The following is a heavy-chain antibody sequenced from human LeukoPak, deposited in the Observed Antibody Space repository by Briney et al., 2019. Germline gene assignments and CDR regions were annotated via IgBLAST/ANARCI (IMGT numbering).Heavy chain of an antibody. Sequence: PGRSLRLSCAASGFTFSSYGMHWVRQAPGKGLEWVAVIWYDGSNKYYADSVKGRFTISRDNSKNTLYLQMNSLRAEDTAVYYCARDGQRCSGSNCYSVDVWGQGTMVTVSS. CDR3: ARDGQRCSGSNCYSVDV. CDR1: GFTFSSYG. CDR2: IWYDGSNK. V-gene: IGHV3-33*01. J-gene: IGHJ3*01. D-gene: IGHD2-2*02.